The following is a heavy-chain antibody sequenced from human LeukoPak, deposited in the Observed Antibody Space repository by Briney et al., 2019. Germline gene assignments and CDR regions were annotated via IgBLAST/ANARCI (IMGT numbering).Heavy chain of an antibody. J-gene: IGHJ4*02. V-gene: IGHV4-34*01. D-gene: IGHD3-9*01. CDR2: INHSGST. CDR3: ARGPRYFDWLPFDY. CDR1: GGSFSGYY. Sequence: KTSETLSLTCAVYGGSFSGYYWSWIRQPPGKGLEWIGEINHSGSTNYNPSLKSRVTISVDTSKNQFSLKLSSVTAADTAVYYCARGPRYFDWLPFDYWGQGTLVTVSS.